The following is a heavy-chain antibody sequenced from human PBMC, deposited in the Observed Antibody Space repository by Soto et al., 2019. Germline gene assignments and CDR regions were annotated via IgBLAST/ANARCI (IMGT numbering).Heavy chain of an antibody. CDR2: IYYSGST. V-gene: IGHV4-39*01. J-gene: IGHJ4*02. CDR3: ARTGWVRGVDY. D-gene: IGHD3-10*01. CDR1: GGSISSSSYY. Sequence: QLQLQESGPGLVKPSETLSLTCTVSGGSISSSSYYWGWIRQPPGKGLEWIGSIYYSGSTYYNPSLKSRDTISVDTSKNQFSLKLSSVTAADTAVYYCARTGWVRGVDYWGQGTLVTVSS.